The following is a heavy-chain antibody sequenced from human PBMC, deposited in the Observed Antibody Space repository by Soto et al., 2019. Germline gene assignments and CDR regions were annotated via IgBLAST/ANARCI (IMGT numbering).Heavy chain of an antibody. CDR1: GYTFTSYG. Sequence: QVQLVQSGAEVKKPGASVKVSCKASGYTFTSYGISWVRQAPGQGLEWMGWISAYNGNTNYAQKFQGRVTMTTDTSKRTANVELRSLRSDDTDVYYWAGDIVWGGFGESNGIDPWGQGTLVTVAS. CDR2: ISAYNGNT. V-gene: IGHV1-18*01. J-gene: IGHJ5*02. CDR3: AGDIVWGGFGESNGIDP. D-gene: IGHD3-10*01.